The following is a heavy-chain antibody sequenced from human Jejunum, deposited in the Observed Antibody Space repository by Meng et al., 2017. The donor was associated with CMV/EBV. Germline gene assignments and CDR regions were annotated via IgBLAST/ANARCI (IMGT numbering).Heavy chain of an antibody. CDR3: AKWVVTPGVLYYLDV. J-gene: IGHJ6*02. D-gene: IGHD2-21*02. CDR1: FRVRDFW. V-gene: IGHV3-7*01. CDR2: IKGDGSAK. Sequence: FRVRDFWMSRVPQAPGQGLEWVANIKGDGSAKYSADSVKGRFSISRDNSRKSLYLEMSNLRDEDTAVYYCAKWVVTPGVLYYLDVWGQGTAVTVSS.